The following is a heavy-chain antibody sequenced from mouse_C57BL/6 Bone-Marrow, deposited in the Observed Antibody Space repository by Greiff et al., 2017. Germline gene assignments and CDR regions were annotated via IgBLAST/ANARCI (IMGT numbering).Heavy chain of an antibody. CDR1: GYSITSGYY. J-gene: IGHJ2*01. CDR2: ISYDGSN. CDR3: SLATVVATDY. Sequence: EVQLVESGPGLVKPSQSLSLTCSVTGYSITSGYYWNWIRQFPGNKLEWMGYISYDGSNNYNPYLKNRISITRDTSNNQLFLKLNSVTTEDKATYYCSLATVVATDYWGQGTTLTVSS. V-gene: IGHV3-6*01. D-gene: IGHD1-1*01.